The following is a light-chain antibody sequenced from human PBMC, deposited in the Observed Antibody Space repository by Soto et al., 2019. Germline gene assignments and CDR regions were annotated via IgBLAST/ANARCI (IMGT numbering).Light chain of an antibody. J-gene: IGLJ2*01. CDR3: EAWDSRTGVV. CDR1: KLGDKY. Sequence: SYEPTQPPSVSVSPGQTASITCSGDKLGDKYACWYQQKPGQSPVLVIYQDSKRPSGIPERFSGSTFGNTATLTISGTQAIDDADYDSEAWDSRTGVVFGGGTKQTVL. CDR2: QDS. V-gene: IGLV3-1*01.